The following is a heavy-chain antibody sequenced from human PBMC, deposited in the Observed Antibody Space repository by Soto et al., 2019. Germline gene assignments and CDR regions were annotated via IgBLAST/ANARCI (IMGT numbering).Heavy chain of an antibody. V-gene: IGHV3-33*01. CDR1: GFTFSSYG. Sequence: GGSLRLSCAASGFTFSSYGMHWVRQAPGKGLEWVAVIWYDGSNKYYADSVKGRFTISRDNAKNSLYLQMNSLRAEDTAVYYCARVKPFDFWSGYFGSLDVWGQGTTVTVSS. CDR3: ARVKPFDFWSGYFGSLDV. D-gene: IGHD3-3*01. J-gene: IGHJ6*02. CDR2: IWYDGSNK.